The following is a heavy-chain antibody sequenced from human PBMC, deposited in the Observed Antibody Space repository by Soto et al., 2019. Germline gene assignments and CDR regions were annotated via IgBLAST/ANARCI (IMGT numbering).Heavy chain of an antibody. D-gene: IGHD3-16*01. CDR3: ARAWGGWADY. Sequence: SEXXSXXWTXXGGYIXSYXWXXFRQPPGKGLEWIGYIYYSGSTNYNPSLKSRVTISVDTSKNQFSLKLSSVSAADTAVYYCARAWGGWADYWGQGTLVTVSS. CDR2: IYYSGST. J-gene: IGHJ4*02. CDR1: GGYIXSYX. V-gene: IGHV4-59*01.